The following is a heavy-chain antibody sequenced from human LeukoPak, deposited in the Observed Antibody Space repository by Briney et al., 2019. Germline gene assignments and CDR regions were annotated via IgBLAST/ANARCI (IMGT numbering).Heavy chain of an antibody. CDR1: GYTFNNYG. J-gene: IGHJ4*02. CDR2: ISAYNGDT. D-gene: IGHD1-1*01. CDR3: ARVAEQHLDYYFDY. V-gene: IGHV1-18*01. Sequence: ASVTVSFKASGYTFNNYGITWVRQAPGQGLEWMGWISAYNGDTKYAQKFQGRVTMTTDTSTSTAYMELRSLRSDDTAVYYCARVAEQHLDYYFDYWGQETLVTVSS.